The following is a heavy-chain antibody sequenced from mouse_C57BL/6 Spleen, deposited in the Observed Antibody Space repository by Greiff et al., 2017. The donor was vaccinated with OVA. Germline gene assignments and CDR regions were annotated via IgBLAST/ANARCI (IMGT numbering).Heavy chain of an antibody. J-gene: IGHJ2*01. CDR3: ARGVLYYLDY. D-gene: IGHD2-14*01. CDR2: INSDGSST. Sequence: DVHLVESEGGLVQPGSSMKLSCTASGFTFSDYYMAWVRQVPEKGLEWVANINSDGSSTYYLDSLKSRFIISRDNAKNILYLQMSSLKSEDTATYYCARGVLYYLDYWGQGTTLTVSS. V-gene: IGHV5-16*01. CDR1: GFTFSDYY.